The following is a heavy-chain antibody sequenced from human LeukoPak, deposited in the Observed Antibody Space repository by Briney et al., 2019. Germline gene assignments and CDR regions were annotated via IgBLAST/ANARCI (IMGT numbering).Heavy chain of an antibody. CDR3: AKPARTDYADY. Sequence: GGTLRLSCAASGFTFTSYGMSWVRQAPGKGLEWVSSISGSGGTTYYADSVKGRFTISRDNSKNTLYLQMNSLRAEDTAVYYCAKPARTDYADYWGQGTLVTVSS. J-gene: IGHJ4*02. CDR2: ISGSGGTT. CDR1: GFTFTSYG. V-gene: IGHV3-23*01. D-gene: IGHD1-14*01.